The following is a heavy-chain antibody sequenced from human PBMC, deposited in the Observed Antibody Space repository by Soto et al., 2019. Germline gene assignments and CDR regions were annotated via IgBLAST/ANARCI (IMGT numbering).Heavy chain of an antibody. D-gene: IGHD2-15*01. CDR3: ARIDCSGGSCYSGDYYYGMDV. V-gene: IGHV5-51*01. CDR2: IYPGDSDT. CDR1: GYSFTSYW. Sequence: GESLKISCKGSGYSFTSYWIGWVRQMPGKGLEWMGIIYPGDSDTRYSPSFQGQVTISADKSISTAYLQWSSLKASDTAMYYCARIDCSGGSCYSGDYYYGMDVWGQGTTVTVSS. J-gene: IGHJ6*02.